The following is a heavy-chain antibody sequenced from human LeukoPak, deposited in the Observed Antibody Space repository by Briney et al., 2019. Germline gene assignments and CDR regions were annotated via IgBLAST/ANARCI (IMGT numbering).Heavy chain of an antibody. CDR1: GFTFNSHA. CDR2: ISYDGSNK. J-gene: IGHJ4*02. CDR3: ARVVDYYGLGSYG. D-gene: IGHD3-10*01. V-gene: IGHV3-30-3*01. Sequence: GRSLRLSCAASGFTFNSHAMHWVRQAPGKGLEWVAVISYDGSNKYYADSVKGRFTISRDNSKNTLYLQMNSLRPEDTAVYYCARVVDYYGLGSYGWGQGTLVTVSS.